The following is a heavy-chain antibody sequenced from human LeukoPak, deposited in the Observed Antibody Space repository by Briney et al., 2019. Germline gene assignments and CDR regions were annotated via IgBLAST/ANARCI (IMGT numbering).Heavy chain of an antibody. CDR1: GFTFSSYW. D-gene: IGHD6-19*01. V-gene: IGHV3-7*01. CDR2: IKEDGSIQ. CDR3: ARDVWTGVAVSDY. Sequence: PGGSLRLSCVASGFTFSSYWMTWVRQAPGKGLEWLANIKEDGSIQYYLDSVRVRFTISRDNAKTSVYLQLNSLRADDTAVYYCARDVWTGVAVSDYWGQGTLVTVSS. J-gene: IGHJ4*02.